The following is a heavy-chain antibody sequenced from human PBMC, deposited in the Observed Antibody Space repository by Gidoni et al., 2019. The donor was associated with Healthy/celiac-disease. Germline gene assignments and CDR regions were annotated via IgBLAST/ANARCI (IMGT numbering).Heavy chain of an antibody. D-gene: IGHD3-10*01. CDR1: GFTFDYYT. CDR2: ISWDGGST. J-gene: IGHJ4*02. V-gene: IGHV3-43*01. Sequence: EVQLVESGGVVVQPGGSLRLSCAASGFTFDYYTMNLVRQAPGKGLEWVSLISWDGGSTYDADAVKGRFTISRDNSKNSLYLQMNSLRTEDTALYYCAKSGTPYYYGSGSFDYWGQGTLVTVSS. CDR3: AKSGTPYYYGSGSFDY.